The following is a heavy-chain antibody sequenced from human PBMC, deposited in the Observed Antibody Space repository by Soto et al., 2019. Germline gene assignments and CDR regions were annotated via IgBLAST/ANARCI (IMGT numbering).Heavy chain of an antibody. D-gene: IGHD4-17*01. CDR2: IYYSGST. Sequence: PSETLSLTCTVSGGSISSSSYYWGWIRQPPGKGLEWIGSIYYSGSTYYNPSLKRRVTISVDTSKNQFSLKLSSVAAADTAVYYCASQDYGDNGGWFDPWGQGTLVTVSS. V-gene: IGHV4-39*01. CDR3: ASQDYGDNGGWFDP. CDR1: GGSISSSSYY. J-gene: IGHJ5*02.